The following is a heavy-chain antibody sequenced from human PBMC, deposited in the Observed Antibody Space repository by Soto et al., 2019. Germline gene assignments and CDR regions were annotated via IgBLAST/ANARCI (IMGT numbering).Heavy chain of an antibody. V-gene: IGHV3-30-3*01. CDR3: ARDALPVSNWVSAPFDS. CDR2: VAYDGSNI. CDR1: GFTFSSHA. J-gene: IGHJ4*02. Sequence: QVQLVESGGGVVQPGRSLRLSCAASGFTFSSHAMHWVRQAPGKGLDWVAVVAYDGSNIYYAESVKGRFTIARDNSTSTVYLEMHSLRPEDTAVYYCARDALPVSNWVSAPFDSWGQGALVTVSS. D-gene: IGHD3-16*01.